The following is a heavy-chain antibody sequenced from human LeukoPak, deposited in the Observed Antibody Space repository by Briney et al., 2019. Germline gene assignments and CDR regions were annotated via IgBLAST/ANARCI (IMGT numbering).Heavy chain of an antibody. D-gene: IGHD6-6*01. CDR3: ARVGIAARPYYYGMDV. CDR2: IYYSGST. J-gene: IGHJ6*02. CDR1: GGSISSSSYY. Sequence: SEALSLTCTVSGGSISSSSYYWGWNRQPPGRGLEWIGSIYYSGSTYYNPSLKSRVTISVDTSKNQFSLKLSSVTAADTAVYYCARVGIAARPYYYGMDVWGQGTTVTVSS. V-gene: IGHV4-39*01.